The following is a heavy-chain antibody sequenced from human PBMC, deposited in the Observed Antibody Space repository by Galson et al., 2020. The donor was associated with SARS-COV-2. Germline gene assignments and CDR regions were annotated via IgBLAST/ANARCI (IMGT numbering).Heavy chain of an antibody. V-gene: IGHV3-15*01. Sequence: GGSLRLSCAVSGFTFSNAWMIWVRQAPGKGLEWVGRIKRRIDGETTDYVASVKGRFIISRDDLKNTLYLHMNGLKTEDTGVYYCAIRFGGLGYMDVWGKGTTVTVSS. CDR2: IKRRIDGETT. CDR3: AIRFGGLGYMDV. CDR1: GFTFSNAW. J-gene: IGHJ6*03. D-gene: IGHD3-10*01.